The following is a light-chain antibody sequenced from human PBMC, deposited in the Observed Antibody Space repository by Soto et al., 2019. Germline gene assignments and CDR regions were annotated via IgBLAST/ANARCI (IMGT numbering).Light chain of an antibody. Sequence: DIQMTQSPSSLSASVGDRVTITCRASQTITYLHWYQQIPGRAPKFLISTASILQSGVPSRFSGSGSGTEFSLTINTLQREDFAAYYCQQSDSVPLTFGGGTEVQIK. V-gene: IGKV1-39*01. CDR1: QTITY. J-gene: IGKJ4*01. CDR2: TAS. CDR3: QQSDSVPLT.